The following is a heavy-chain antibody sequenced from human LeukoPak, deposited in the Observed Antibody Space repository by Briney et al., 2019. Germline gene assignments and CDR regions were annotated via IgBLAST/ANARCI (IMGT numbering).Heavy chain of an antibody. J-gene: IGHJ4*02. D-gene: IGHD4-23*01. CDR2: IYPGDSDT. V-gene: IGHV5-51*01. CDR1: GYSFTSYW. CDR3: ARLTAVVTFDY. Sequence: GGSLKISCKGSGYSFTSYWIGWVRQVPGKGLEGMGIIYPGDSDTRYSPSFQGQVTISADKSISTAYLQWRSLKVSDSAMYYCARLTAVVTFDYWGQGTLVTVSS.